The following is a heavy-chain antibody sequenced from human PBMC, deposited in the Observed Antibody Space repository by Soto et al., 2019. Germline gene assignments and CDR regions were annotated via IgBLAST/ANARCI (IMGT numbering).Heavy chain of an antibody. Sequence: EVQLLESGGDLVQPGDSLRLSCAASGFTFSSYAMTWVRQAPGKGREWVSVIRSRGDRTYYADSVEGRFTISRDNSRSILYLEMRNLRPYDTAVYYCAKQQGPGTPYYYAMDVWGQGTTVTVS. CDR1: GFTFSSYA. V-gene: IGHV3-23*01. J-gene: IGHJ6*02. D-gene: IGHD3-10*01. CDR3: AKQQGPGTPYYYAMDV. CDR2: IRSRGDRT.